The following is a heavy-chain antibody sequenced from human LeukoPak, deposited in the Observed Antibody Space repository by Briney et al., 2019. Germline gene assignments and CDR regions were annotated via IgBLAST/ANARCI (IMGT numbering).Heavy chain of an antibody. CDR3: ARPDYGGPHVAFDI. Sequence: VQPGGSLSLSCAASGFTFSSSAMSWVRQAPGKGLEWVSAISNNGGYTYYADSVQGRFTISRDNSKSTLCLQMNSLRAEDTAVYYCARPDYGGPHVAFDIWGQGTMVTVSS. CDR1: GFTFSSSA. J-gene: IGHJ3*02. V-gene: IGHV3-23*01. D-gene: IGHD4-17*01. CDR2: ISNNGGYT.